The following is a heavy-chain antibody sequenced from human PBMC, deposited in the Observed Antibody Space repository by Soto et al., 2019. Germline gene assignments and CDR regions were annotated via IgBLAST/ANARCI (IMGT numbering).Heavy chain of an antibody. CDR1: GFTFSSFW. V-gene: IGHV3-74*01. Sequence: GGSLRLSCAASGFTFSSFWMHWVRQDPGKGLVWVSRISNDGTSTNYADSVKGRFTISRDTAKNTLYLQMNSLRAEDTAVYYCARERGDTAMDPYYYGMDVWGQGTTVTVSS. CDR3: ARERGDTAMDPYYYGMDV. J-gene: IGHJ6*02. CDR2: ISNDGTST. D-gene: IGHD5-18*01.